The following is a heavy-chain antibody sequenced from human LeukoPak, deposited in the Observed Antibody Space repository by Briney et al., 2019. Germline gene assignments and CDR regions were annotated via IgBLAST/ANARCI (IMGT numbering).Heavy chain of an antibody. Sequence: SVKVSCKASGGTFSSYAISWVRQAPGQGLEWMGGIIPIFGTANDAQKFQGRVTNTADQSTSTAYMELSSLRSEEAAVYYCARASLTIFGVVIDIHWFAPWGQGTLVTVSS. CDR3: ARASLTIFGVVIDIHWFAP. J-gene: IGHJ5*02. CDR2: IIPIFGTA. V-gene: IGHV1-69*13. CDR1: GGTFSSYA. D-gene: IGHD3-3*01.